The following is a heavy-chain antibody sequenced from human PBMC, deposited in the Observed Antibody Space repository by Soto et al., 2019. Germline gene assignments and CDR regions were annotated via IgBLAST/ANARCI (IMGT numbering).Heavy chain of an antibody. D-gene: IGHD1-26*01. CDR3: ARGYGSGSVPDYFQH. Sequence: ASVKVSCKASGYTFTSYGISWVRQAPGQGLEWMGWISAYNGNTNYAQKLQGRVTMTTDTSTSTAYMELRSLRSDDTAVYYCARGYGSGSVPDYFQHRGQGTLVTVSS. V-gene: IGHV1-18*01. CDR1: GYTFTSYG. CDR2: ISAYNGNT. J-gene: IGHJ1*01.